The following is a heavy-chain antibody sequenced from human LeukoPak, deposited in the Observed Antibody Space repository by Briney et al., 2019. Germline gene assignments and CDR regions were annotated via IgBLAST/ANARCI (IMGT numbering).Heavy chain of an antibody. CDR2: ITNTGTAT. D-gene: IGHD2-15*01. V-gene: IGHV3-23*05. CDR1: GFTFSNYA. Sequence: PGESLRLSCAASGFTFSNYAMSWVRQAPGKGLECVTVITNTGTATAYADSVKGRFTISRDNSKNTLYLQMNSLRAEDTAVYYFAKGTLGYCSGSSCYPFDSWGQGTLVTVSS. J-gene: IGHJ4*02. CDR3: AKGTLGYCSGSSCYPFDS.